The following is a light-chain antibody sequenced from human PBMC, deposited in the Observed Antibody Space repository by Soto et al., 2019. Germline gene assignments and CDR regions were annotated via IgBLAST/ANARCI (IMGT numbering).Light chain of an antibody. CDR2: DVS. Sequence: QSALTQPASLSGSPGQSITISCTGTSSDIGSSNHVSWYQQHPGKAPKLMIFDVSYRPSGISDRFSGSKSGNTASLTISGLQPEDEADYYCSSYGASSTLFGGGTKVTVL. CDR3: SSYGASSTL. V-gene: IGLV2-14*03. J-gene: IGLJ3*02. CDR1: SSDIGSSNH.